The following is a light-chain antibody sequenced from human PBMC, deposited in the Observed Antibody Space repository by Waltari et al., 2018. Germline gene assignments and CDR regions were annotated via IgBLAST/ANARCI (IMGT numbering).Light chain of an antibody. CDR1: AFPISC. CDR2: EGS. J-gene: IGLJ2*01. V-gene: IGLV3-10*01. CDR3: YSTDSSGDYGV. Sequence: SYELTQPPSVSVSPGQTARITCSGDAFPISCCYWYQQKSGQAPVLVIYEGSKRPSGIPERFSGSSLGTMATLTISGAQVEDEADYYCYSTDSSGDYGVFGGGTKLTVL.